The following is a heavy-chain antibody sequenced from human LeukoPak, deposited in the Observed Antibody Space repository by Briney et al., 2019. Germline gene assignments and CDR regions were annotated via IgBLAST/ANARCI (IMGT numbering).Heavy chain of an antibody. CDR1: GYTFTSYY. V-gene: IGHV1-46*01. J-gene: IGHJ4*02. Sequence: ASVKVSCKASGYTFTSYYMHWVRQAPGQGLEWMGIINPSGGSTSYAQKFQGRVTMTRDTSTSTVYMELSSLRSEDTAVYYCARVPDILTGRNHFDYWGQGTLVTVSS. CDR2: INPSGGST. D-gene: IGHD3-9*01. CDR3: ARVPDILTGRNHFDY.